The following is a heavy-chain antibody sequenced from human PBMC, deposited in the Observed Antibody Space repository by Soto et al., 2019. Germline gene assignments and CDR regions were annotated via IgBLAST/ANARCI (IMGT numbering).Heavy chain of an antibody. CDR1: GFTFSNYD. CDR3: ARADDFWSGYYMYDY. J-gene: IGHJ4*02. Sequence: GGSLRLSCAASGFTFSNYDMHWVRQAPGKGLEWVSVISYDGNNKYYADSVKGRFTISKDNSKNTLYLQMNSLRSEDTAVYYCARADDFWSGYYMYDYWGQGTLVTVSS. CDR2: ISYDGNNK. V-gene: IGHV3-30-3*01. D-gene: IGHD3-3*01.